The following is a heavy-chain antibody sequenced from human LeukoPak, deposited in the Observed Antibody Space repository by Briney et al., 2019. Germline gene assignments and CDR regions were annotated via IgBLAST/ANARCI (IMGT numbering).Heavy chain of an antibody. D-gene: IGHD5-24*01. Sequence: GGSLTVARAASGFTFSSYAMGWVRQAPGKGLEWVSAISGSGGSTYYADSVKGRFTISRDNSKNTLYLQMNSLRAEDTAVYYCAKSSRDDYNDDSWGRGTTVTVSS. V-gene: IGHV3-23*01. J-gene: IGHJ5*01. CDR1: GFTFSSYA. CDR3: AKSSRDDYNDDS. CDR2: ISGSGGST.